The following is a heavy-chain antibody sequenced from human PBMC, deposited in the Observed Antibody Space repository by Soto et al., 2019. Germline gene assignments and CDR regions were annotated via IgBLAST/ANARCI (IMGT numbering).Heavy chain of an antibody. J-gene: IGHJ4*02. V-gene: IGHV1-18*01. D-gene: IGHD1-26*01. CDR3: ARDLILGATPPYYFDY. CDR2: ISAYNGNT. Sequence: QVQLVQSGADVKKPGASVKVSCKASGYTFTSYGISWVRQAPGQGLEWMGWISAYNGNTNYAQKLQGRVTRTTDTSTSTAYMEISSLRSEDTAVYYCARDLILGATPPYYFDYWGQGTLVTVSS. CDR1: GYTFTSYG.